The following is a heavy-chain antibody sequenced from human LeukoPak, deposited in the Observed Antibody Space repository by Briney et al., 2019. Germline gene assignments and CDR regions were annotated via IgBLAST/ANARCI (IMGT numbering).Heavy chain of an antibody. V-gene: IGHV4-30-4*08. CDR3: ARTQGGYSYGNFDY. CDR2: IYYSGST. Sequence: SETLSRTCTVSGGSISTYYWSGIRQPPGKGLEWIGYIYYSGSTFYNPSLKSRIIISVDTSKNQYSLKLSSVTAADTAVYYCARTQGGYSYGNFDYWGQGTLVTVSS. J-gene: IGHJ4*02. CDR1: GGSISTYY. D-gene: IGHD5-18*01.